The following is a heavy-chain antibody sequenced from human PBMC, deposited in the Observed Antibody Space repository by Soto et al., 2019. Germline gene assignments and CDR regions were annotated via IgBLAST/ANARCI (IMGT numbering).Heavy chain of an antibody. CDR3: AKGREGYTSSWSVD. V-gene: IGHV4-34*01. Sequence: SETLSLTCAVYGGSFSGYYWTWIRQPPEKGLEWIGEINHSGYTNYNPSLKGRVTISVDTSKNQFSLKLISVTAADTAVYYCAKGREGYTSSWSVDWGQGTLVTVSS. J-gene: IGHJ4*02. CDR2: INHSGYT. CDR1: GGSFSGYY. D-gene: IGHD6-13*01.